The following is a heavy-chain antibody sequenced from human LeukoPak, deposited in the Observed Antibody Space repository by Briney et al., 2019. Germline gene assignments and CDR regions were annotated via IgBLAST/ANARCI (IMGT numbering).Heavy chain of an antibody. CDR3: ARTLTIFGVVTDFDY. Sequence: ASVKVSCKASGYTFTVYYMHWVRQAPGPGLEWMGWINPNSGGTNYTQTFQGRVTMTRDTSISTAYMEMSRLRSDDTAVYYCARTLTIFGVVTDFDYWGQGTLVTVSS. CDR1: GYTFTVYY. J-gene: IGHJ4*02. D-gene: IGHD3-3*01. CDR2: INPNSGGT. V-gene: IGHV1-2*02.